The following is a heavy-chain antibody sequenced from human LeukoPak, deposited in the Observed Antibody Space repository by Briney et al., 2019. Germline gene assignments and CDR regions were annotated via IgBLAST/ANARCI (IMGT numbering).Heavy chain of an antibody. CDR2: IGYDGSNK. Sequence: GGSLRLSCAASGFTFSSYGMHWVRQAPGKGLEWVAFIGYDGSNKYYADSVKGRFTISRDNSKNTLYLQMNSLRAEDTAVYYCAKDPNYYDSSGYYYFDYWGQGTLVTVSS. CDR3: AKDPNYYDSSGYYYFDY. CDR1: GFTFSSYG. D-gene: IGHD3-22*01. V-gene: IGHV3-30*02. J-gene: IGHJ4*02.